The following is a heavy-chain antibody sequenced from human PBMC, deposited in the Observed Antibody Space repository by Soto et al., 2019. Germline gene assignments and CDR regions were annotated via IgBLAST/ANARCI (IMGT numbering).Heavy chain of an antibody. CDR3: AREDILGVRSFDY. D-gene: IGHD3-10*01. V-gene: IGHV3-48*02. CDR1: CFTFSSYG. Sequence: GSLILSLSASCFTFSSYGVNWVRQAPGKGLEWVSYISSGSKTIYYADSVKGRFTVSRDNAKNSQYLQMNSLTDEDTAVYYCAREDILGVRSFDYWGRGTLVTVSS. J-gene: IGHJ4*02. CDR2: ISSGSKTI.